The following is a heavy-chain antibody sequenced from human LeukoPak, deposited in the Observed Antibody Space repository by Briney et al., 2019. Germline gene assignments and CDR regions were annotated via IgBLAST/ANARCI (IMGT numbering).Heavy chain of an antibody. CDR1: GFTFSSYG. CDR3: ARDRDLDGDYYYYGMDV. V-gene: IGHV3-7*01. CDR2: IKQDGSEK. Sequence: PGGSLGLSCAASGFTFSSYGMSWVRQAPGKGLEWVANIKQDGSEKYYVDSVKGRFTISRDNAKNSLYLQMNSLRAEDTAVYYCARDRDLDGDYYYYGMDVWGQGTTVTVSS. D-gene: IGHD4-17*01. J-gene: IGHJ6*02.